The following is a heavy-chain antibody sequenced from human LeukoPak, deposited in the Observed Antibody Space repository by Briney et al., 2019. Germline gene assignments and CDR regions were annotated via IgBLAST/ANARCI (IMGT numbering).Heavy chain of an antibody. J-gene: IGHJ2*01. Sequence: SETLSLTCTVSGASISSGTYYLNWIRQSAGRGLEWIGRVHFTGKINYNPSLKSRVTMSVDLSKNQLSLKLSSVTAADTAVYFCARGGGNYSASGSYYKELPFWHFDLWGRGTLVTVSS. CDR3: ARGGGNYSASGSYYKELPFWHFDL. D-gene: IGHD3-10*01. CDR1: GASISSGTYY. V-gene: IGHV4-61*02. CDR2: VHFTGKI.